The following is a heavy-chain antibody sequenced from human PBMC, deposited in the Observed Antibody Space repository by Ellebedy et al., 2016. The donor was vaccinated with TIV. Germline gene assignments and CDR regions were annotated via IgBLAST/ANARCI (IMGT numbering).Heavy chain of an antibody. J-gene: IGHJ4*02. Sequence: GESLKISXATSGFTFSSFAMHWVRQSPGRGLEWMAVISFDGSNEYYADSVRGRFTISRDTSKNTLYLQMDTLRTEDTAVYYCAKGPGTASFFEYWGQGTLVTVSS. D-gene: IGHD1-14*01. CDR3: AKGPGTASFFEY. V-gene: IGHV3-30-3*01. CDR2: ISFDGSNE. CDR1: GFTFSSFA.